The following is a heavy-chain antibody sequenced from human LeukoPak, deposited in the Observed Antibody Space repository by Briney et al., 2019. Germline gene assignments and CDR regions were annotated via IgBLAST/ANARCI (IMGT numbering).Heavy chain of an antibody. CDR3: TKGKWGYPFDY. V-gene: IGHV3-73*01. CDR1: GFTFSGSA. J-gene: IGHJ4*02. D-gene: IGHD1-26*01. CDR2: IRSKTNNYAT. Sequence: TGGSLSLSCAASGFTFSGSAMHWVRQASGKGLEWVGRIRSKTNNYATAYAASVKGSFTISRDDSKNTAYLQMNSLKTDDTAVYFCTKGKWGYPFDYWGQGTLVTVSS.